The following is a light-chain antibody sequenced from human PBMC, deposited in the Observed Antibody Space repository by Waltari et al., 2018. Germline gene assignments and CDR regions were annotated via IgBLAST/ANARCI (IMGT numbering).Light chain of an antibody. V-gene: IGKV4-1*01. J-gene: IGKJ1*01. CDR1: QSVLYNSNNKNY. Sequence: DIVMTQSPDSLAVSLGERATINCKSSQSVLYNSNNKNYLAWYQQKPGQPPKLLIYWASTRDSGVPDRVSGSGSGTDFTLTISSLQAEDVAVYYCQQYYSTPWTFGQGTKVEIK. CDR3: QQYYSTPWT. CDR2: WAS.